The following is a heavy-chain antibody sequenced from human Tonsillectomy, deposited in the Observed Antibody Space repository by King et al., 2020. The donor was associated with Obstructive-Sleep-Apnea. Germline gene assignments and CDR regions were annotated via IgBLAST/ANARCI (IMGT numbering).Heavy chain of an antibody. Sequence: QLQESGPGLVKPSETLSLTCTFSGGSISNYYWSWIRQPPGKGLEWIGYMYYSWNTNFNPSLKRRVTISADTSKIPFSLGLSSVTAADTAVYYCARHRGVEDYGDYGDYFDYWGQGTLVTVSS. CDR3: ARHRGVEDYGDYGDYFDY. J-gene: IGHJ4*02. CDR2: MYYSWNT. V-gene: IGHV4-59*08. D-gene: IGHD4-17*01. CDR1: GGSISNYY.